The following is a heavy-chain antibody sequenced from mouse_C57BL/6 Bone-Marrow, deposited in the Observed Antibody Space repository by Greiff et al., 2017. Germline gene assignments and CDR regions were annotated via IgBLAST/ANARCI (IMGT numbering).Heavy chain of an antibody. CDR1: GFTFTDYY. D-gene: IGHD1-1*01. V-gene: IGHV7-3*01. CDR2: IRNKANGYTT. Sequence: EVKLMESGGGLVQPGGSLSLSCAASGFTFTDYYMSWVRQPPGKALEWLGFIRNKANGYTTEYSASVKGRFTISRDNSQSILYLQMNALRAEDSATYYCARYIPHYYGSSYYAMDYWGQGTSVTVSS. J-gene: IGHJ4*01. CDR3: ARYIPHYYGSSYYAMDY.